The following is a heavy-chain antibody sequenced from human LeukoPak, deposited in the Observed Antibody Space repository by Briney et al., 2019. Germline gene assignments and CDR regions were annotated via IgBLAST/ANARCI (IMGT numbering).Heavy chain of an antibody. CDR1: GVSMSAYQ. D-gene: IGHD2-21*01. Sequence: SETLSLTCTVSGVSMSAYQWSWVRQSPEKGLEWIGCINTKGETSYNPFLKSRVTTSVDTSKSQFSLRLTSVTAADTAVYYCATSNDAKIAPFDHWGQGAPVTVSS. J-gene: IGHJ4*02. CDR2: INTKGET. CDR3: ATSNDAKIAPFDH. V-gene: IGHV4-4*09.